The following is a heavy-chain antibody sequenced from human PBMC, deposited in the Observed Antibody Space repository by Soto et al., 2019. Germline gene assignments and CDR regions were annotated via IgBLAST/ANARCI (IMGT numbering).Heavy chain of an antibody. V-gene: IGHV3-23*01. Sequence: EVQLLESGGGLVQPGGSLRLSCAASGFTFSSYAMSWVRQAPGKGLEWVSAISGSGGSTYYADSVKSRFTISRDNSKNKLYLQMYSLRAADTAVYYCAKGGYVGATGYWYFDLWGRGTLVTVSS. CDR2: ISGSGGST. J-gene: IGHJ2*01. CDR1: GFTFSSYA. D-gene: IGHD1-26*01. CDR3: AKGGYVGATGYWYFDL.